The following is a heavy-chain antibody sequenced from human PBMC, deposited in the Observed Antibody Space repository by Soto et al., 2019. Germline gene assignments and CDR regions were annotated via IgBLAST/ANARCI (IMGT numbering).Heavy chain of an antibody. Sequence: QVQLQESGPGLVKPSQTLSLTCTVSGGSISSGDYYWSWIRQPPGKGLEWIGYIYYSGSPYYNPSLKSRVTIALDTSKNQFSLKLTSVTAADTAVYYCARDSSGLSTVNTSWNWGQGTLVTVSS. CDR2: IYYSGSP. CDR1: GGSISSGDYY. D-gene: IGHD4-17*01. V-gene: IGHV4-30-4*01. J-gene: IGHJ4*02. CDR3: ARDSSGLSTVNTSWN.